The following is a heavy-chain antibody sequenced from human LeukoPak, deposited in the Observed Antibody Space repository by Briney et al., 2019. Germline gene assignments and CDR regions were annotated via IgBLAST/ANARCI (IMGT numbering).Heavy chain of an antibody. Sequence: ASVKVSCKASGYTFTSYGISWVRQAPGQGLEWMGWISAYNGNTNYAQKLQGRVTMTTDTSTSTAYMELRSLRSDDTAVYYCARDPYYDLHHPPGFDYWGQGTLVTVSS. CDR2: ISAYNGNT. CDR1: GYTFTSYG. J-gene: IGHJ4*02. CDR3: ARDPYYDLHHPPGFDY. V-gene: IGHV1-18*01. D-gene: IGHD3-22*01.